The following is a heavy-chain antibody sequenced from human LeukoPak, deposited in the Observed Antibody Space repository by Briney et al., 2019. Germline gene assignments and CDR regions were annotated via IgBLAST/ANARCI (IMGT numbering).Heavy chain of an antibody. CDR1: GYTFTDYY. V-gene: IGHV1-2*02. Sequence: ASVKVSCKASGYTFTDYYLHWVRQAPRQGLEWMGWINPSSRATNYAQKFQGRVTMTRDTSISTAYMELSGLRSDDTAVYYCARDVGHIPFDIWGQGTMVTVSS. D-gene: IGHD2-15*01. CDR2: INPSSRAT. CDR3: ARDVGHIPFDI. J-gene: IGHJ3*02.